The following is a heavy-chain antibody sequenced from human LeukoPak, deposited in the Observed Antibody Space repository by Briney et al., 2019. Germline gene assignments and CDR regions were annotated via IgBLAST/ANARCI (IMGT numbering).Heavy chain of an antibody. CDR3: ARHPLLGGDY. CDR1: GGSISSSSYY. CDR2: MYYSGDT. Sequence: SETLSLTCTVSGGSISSSSYYWGWIRQPPGKGLEWIGSMYYSGDTYYNPSLKSRVTMSVDTSKNQFSLKLSSVTAADTAVYYYARHPLLGGDYWGQGTLVTVSS. D-gene: IGHD1-26*01. J-gene: IGHJ4*02. V-gene: IGHV4-39*01.